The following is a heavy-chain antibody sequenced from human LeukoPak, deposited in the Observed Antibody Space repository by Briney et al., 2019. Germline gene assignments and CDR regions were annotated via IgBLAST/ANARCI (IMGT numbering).Heavy chain of an antibody. D-gene: IGHD2-15*01. CDR1: GFTFDDYA. CDR3: VRGYLGPDY. J-gene: IGHJ4*02. CDR2: ISWNSGSI. V-gene: IGHV3-9*01. Sequence: GGSLRLSCAASGFTFDDYAMHWVRQAPGKGLEWVSGISWNSGSIGYADSVKGRFTISRDNARNTLYLQMNSLSTDDTAVYYCVRGYLGPDYWGQGTLVTVTS.